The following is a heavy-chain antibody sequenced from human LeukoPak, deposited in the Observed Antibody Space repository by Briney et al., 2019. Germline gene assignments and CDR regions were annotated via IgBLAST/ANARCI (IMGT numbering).Heavy chain of an antibody. Sequence: GGSLRLSCAASGFTFRNYGMHWVRQATGKGLEWVSFIWSDGNNRFYADSVKGRFTISRDNSKNMLSLQMDTLRAEDTALYYCAKDPGASVSGFYMDVWGKGTTVIVSS. CDR3: AKDPGASVSGFYMDV. CDR1: GFTFRNYG. CDR2: IWSDGNNR. V-gene: IGHV3-30*02. J-gene: IGHJ6*03. D-gene: IGHD2-8*02.